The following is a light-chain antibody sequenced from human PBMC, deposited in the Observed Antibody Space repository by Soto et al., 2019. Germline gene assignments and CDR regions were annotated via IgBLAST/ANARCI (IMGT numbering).Light chain of an antibody. J-gene: IGKJ3*01. V-gene: IGKV3-20*01. CDR1: QSVSSSY. CDR2: GAS. Sequence: VVLTQSPGTLAFSRWEIATLSCRASQSVSSSYLAWYQHRPGQAPRLLIFGASSRATGIPDRFSGSGSGTDFTLTISRLAPEDFAVYYCQQYGSTPFTFGPGTKVDIK. CDR3: QQYGSTPFT.